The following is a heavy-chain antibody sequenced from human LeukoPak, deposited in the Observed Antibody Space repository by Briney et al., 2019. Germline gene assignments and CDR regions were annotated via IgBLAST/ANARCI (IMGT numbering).Heavy chain of an antibody. Sequence: GGSLRLSCAASGFTFSNYVMTWVRQAPGKGLEWVSAIGIDVRDSDYADSVKGRFTISRDNSKNTVYLQMNCLRAEDTGLYYCTRRVGGTPDYWGLGTLVTVSS. J-gene: IGHJ4*02. D-gene: IGHD1-26*01. CDR3: TRRVGGTPDY. V-gene: IGHV3-23*01. CDR2: IGIDVRDS. CDR1: GFTFSNYV.